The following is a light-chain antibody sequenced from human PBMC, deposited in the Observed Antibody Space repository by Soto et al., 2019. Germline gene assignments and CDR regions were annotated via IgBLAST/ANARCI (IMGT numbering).Light chain of an antibody. J-gene: IGKJ3*01. Sequence: EIVMTQSPATLSVSPGERATLSCRASQSVSSNLAWYQQKLGQAPRLLIYGASTRATGIPARFSGSGSGTEFTLTISSLQSEDFAVYYCQQYNNWPKTFGPGTKVDI. V-gene: IGKV3-15*01. CDR3: QQYNNWPKT. CDR1: QSVSSN. CDR2: GAS.